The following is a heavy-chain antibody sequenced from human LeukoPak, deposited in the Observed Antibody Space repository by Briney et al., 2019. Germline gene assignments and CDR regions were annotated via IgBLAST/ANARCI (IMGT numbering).Heavy chain of an antibody. J-gene: IGHJ6*03. CDR3: GRGNSGLPDV. D-gene: IGHD4-23*01. Sequence: GGSLRLSCAASGFTLSSYVFHWVRQAPGKGLEYISAISSNGGSTYYADSVKGRVTISRDNSKDTLYLQMGSLRVEDMAVYYCGRGNSGLPDVWGKGTTVIVSS. CDR1: GFTLSSYV. CDR2: ISSNGGST. V-gene: IGHV3-64*02.